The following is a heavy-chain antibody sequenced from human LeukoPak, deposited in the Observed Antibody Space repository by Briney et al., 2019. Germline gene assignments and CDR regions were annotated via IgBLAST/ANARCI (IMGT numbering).Heavy chain of an antibody. Sequence: GGSLRLSCAASGFSFSSYSMNWGRQAPGKGLEWVSSISSSSSYIYYADSVKGRFTISRDNAKNSLYLQMNSLRAEDTAVYYCARDDQYCSSTSCYSGWFDPWGQGTLVTVSS. CDR3: ARDDQYCSSTSCYSGWFDP. CDR2: ISSSSSYI. V-gene: IGHV3-21*01. D-gene: IGHD2-2*01. CDR1: GFSFSSYS. J-gene: IGHJ5*02.